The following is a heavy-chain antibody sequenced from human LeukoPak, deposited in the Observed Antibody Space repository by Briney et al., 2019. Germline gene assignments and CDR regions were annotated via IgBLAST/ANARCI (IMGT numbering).Heavy chain of an antibody. CDR1: GFTFSSYI. CDR2: ISDSGSTA. CDR3: AKDIQTWPRFPDY. Sequence: GGSLRLTCAASGFTFSSYIMSWVRQAPGKGLEWVSGISDSGSTAFYADSVKGRFTSSRDNPKSTLYMQMNSLRAEDTAVYYCAKDIQTWPRFPDYWGQGTLVTVSS. D-gene: IGHD5-12*01. J-gene: IGHJ4*02. V-gene: IGHV3-23*01.